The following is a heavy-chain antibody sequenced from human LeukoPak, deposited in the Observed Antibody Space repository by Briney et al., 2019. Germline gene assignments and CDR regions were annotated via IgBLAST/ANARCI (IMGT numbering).Heavy chain of an antibody. CDR3: AGGVAVRVSVYSSSWTLNWGDP. CDR2: INHSGST. D-gene: IGHD6-13*01. V-gene: IGHV4-34*01. CDR1: RGSLCGYY. J-gene: IGHJ5*02. Sequence: PSGTLSLTRAVYRGSLCGYYWSWIRQPPGKGLEWIGEINHSGSTTYNPSLQSRVTISVATSKNQFSLKLRCVTAAARAVYYIAGGVAVRVSVYSSSWTLNWGDPGGQGTLVTVFS.